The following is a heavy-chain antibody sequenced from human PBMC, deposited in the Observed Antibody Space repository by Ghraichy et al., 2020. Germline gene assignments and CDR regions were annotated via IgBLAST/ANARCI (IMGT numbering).Heavy chain of an antibody. CDR3: AREAAAASYLDY. V-gene: IGHV4-31*02. CDR2: IYYGGST. D-gene: IGHD6-13*01. Sequence: SQTLSLTCTVSGGSISSDNSYLSWIRQHPGKGLEWIGYIYYGGSTFYNPSLKSRITISLDTSKNQFSLSLSSVTAADTAVYYCAREAAAASYLDYWGQGTLVTVSS. CDR1: GGSISSDNSY. J-gene: IGHJ4*02.